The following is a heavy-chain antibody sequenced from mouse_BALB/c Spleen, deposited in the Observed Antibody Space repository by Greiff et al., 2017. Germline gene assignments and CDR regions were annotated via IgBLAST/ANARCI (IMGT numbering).Heavy chain of an antibody. V-gene: IGHV5-9-4*01. D-gene: IGHD2-10*02. Sequence: EVKLMESGGGLVKPGGSLKLSCAASGFTFSSYAMSWVRQSPEKRLEWVAEISSGGSYTYYPDTVTGRFTISRDNAKNTLYLEMSSLRSEDTAMYYCARDRDRYGNYYFDYWGQGTTLTVSS. CDR2: ISSGGSYT. J-gene: IGHJ2*01. CDR1: GFTFSSYA. CDR3: ARDRDRYGNYYFDY.